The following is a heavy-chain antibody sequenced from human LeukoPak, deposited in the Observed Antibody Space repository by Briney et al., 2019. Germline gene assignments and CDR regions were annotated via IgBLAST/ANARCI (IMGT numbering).Heavy chain of an antibody. Sequence: GGSLGLSCAGSGFIFSNYAMSWVRQAPGQGLEWVSTISNSGDATFYADAVKGRFTISRDNSKNTLYLQMYSLRAEDTAIYYCAKAPPYTKYFDYWGQGTLLTVSS. CDR3: AKAPPYTKYFDY. CDR1: GFIFSNYA. V-gene: IGHV3-23*01. D-gene: IGHD1-1*01. J-gene: IGHJ4*02. CDR2: ISNSGDAT.